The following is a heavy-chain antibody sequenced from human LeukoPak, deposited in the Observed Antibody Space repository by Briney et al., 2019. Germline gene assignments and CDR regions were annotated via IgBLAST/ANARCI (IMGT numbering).Heavy chain of an antibody. J-gene: IGHJ6*02. CDR2: ISSNRGST. V-gene: IGHV3-64*02. Sequence: GGSLRLSCAASGFTFSNYAMHWVRQAPGEGLEYVSAISSNRGSTYYADSVEGRFTISRDNSKNTLFLQMGSLRVEDMAVYYCARGLRAYYYYGMDVWGQGTTVTVSS. CDR1: GFTFSNYA. CDR3: ARGLRAYYYYGMDV. D-gene: IGHD3-3*01.